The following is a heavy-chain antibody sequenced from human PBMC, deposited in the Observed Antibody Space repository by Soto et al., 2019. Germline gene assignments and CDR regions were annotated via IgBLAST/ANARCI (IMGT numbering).Heavy chain of an antibody. V-gene: IGHV1-18*01. J-gene: IGHJ6*02. D-gene: IGHD4-17*01. CDR2: ISAYNGNT. CDR1: GYTFTSYG. Sequence: GASVKVSCKASGYTFTSYGISWLRQAPGQGLEWMGWISAYNGNTNYAQKLQGRVTMTTDTSTSTAYMELRSLRSDNTAVYYCARGPYGDYPYYYYYGMDVWGQGTTVTVSS. CDR3: ARGPYGDYPYYYYYGMDV.